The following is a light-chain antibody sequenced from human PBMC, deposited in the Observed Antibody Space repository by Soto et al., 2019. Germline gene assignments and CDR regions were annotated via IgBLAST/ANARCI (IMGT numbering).Light chain of an antibody. CDR1: SSDVGGYNY. V-gene: IGLV2-14*01. CDR2: DVS. Sequence: QSALTQPASVSGSPGQSITISCTGTSSDVGGYNYVSWYQQHPGKAPKLMIYDVSNRPSGVSNRFSGSKSGNTSSLTISGLQAEDEADYYCSSYTSSSTPHVVFGGGTKLTVL. CDR3: SSYTSSSTPHVV. J-gene: IGLJ2*01.